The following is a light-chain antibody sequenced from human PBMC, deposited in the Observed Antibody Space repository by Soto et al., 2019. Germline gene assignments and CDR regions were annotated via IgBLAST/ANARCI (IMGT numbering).Light chain of an antibody. CDR1: SSDVGGYNY. V-gene: IGLV2-14*01. CDR2: DVS. Sequence: QSALTQPASVSGSPGQSITISCTGTSSDVGGYNYVSWYQQHPGKAPKLMIYDVSNRPSGVSNRFSGSKSGNTSSLTISGLQAEDEADYYCSSYTSSSTPHVVFGGGTKLTVL. CDR3: SSYTSSSTPHVV. J-gene: IGLJ2*01.